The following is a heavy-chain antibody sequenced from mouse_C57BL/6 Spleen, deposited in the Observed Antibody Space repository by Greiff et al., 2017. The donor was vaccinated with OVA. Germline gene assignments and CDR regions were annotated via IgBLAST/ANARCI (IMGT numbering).Heavy chain of an antibody. V-gene: IGHV1-76*01. CDR2: IYPGSGNT. CDR3: ARWGDYFDY. J-gene: IGHJ2*01. CDR1: GYTFTDYY. Sequence: VQRVESGAELVRPGASVKLSCKASGYTFTDYYINWVKQRPGQGLEWIARIYPGSGNTYYNEKFKGKATLTAEKSSSTAYMQLSSLTSEDSAVYFCARWGDYFDYWGQGTTLTVSS.